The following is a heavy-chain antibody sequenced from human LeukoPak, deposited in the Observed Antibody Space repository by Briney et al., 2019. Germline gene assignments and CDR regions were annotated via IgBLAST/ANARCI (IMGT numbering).Heavy chain of an antibody. Sequence: PSESLSLTCTVSGGSISSYYWSWVRQPPGKGLEWVGYIYYSGSTNYNPSFRSGVTIPVDTSKNQFSLKLTSVTAADTAVYYCEREERWELRSAFDIWGQGTMATVSS. CDR1: GGSISSYY. V-gene: IGHV4-59*12. CDR2: IYYSGST. CDR3: EREERWELRSAFDI. J-gene: IGHJ3*02. D-gene: IGHD1-26*01.